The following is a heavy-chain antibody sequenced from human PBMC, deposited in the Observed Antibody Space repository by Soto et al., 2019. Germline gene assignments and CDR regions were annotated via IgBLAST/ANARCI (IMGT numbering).Heavy chain of an antibody. D-gene: IGHD2-21*02. V-gene: IGHV5-10-1*01. J-gene: IGHJ3*02. CDR1: GYSFDSYW. Sequence: GESLKISCEVSGYSFDSYWINWVRQTPGKGLEWLGRIDPSDSNTNYSPSFQGHVIISADKSINTAYLQWSSLKASDSAMYFCGRHPRSDWYFHAFDIWGQGTMVTVSS. CDR2: IDPSDSNT. CDR3: GRHPRSDWYFHAFDI.